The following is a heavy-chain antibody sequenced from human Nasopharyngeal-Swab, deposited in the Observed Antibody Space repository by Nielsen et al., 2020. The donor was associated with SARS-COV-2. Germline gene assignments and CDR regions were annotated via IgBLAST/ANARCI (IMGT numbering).Heavy chain of an antibody. CDR2: IVADDEK. CDR3: SRDFVVCRHYYMDV. D-gene: IGHD2-2*01. J-gene: IGHJ6*03. V-gene: IGHV2-26*01. Sequence: CIRQPPGKALEWLAHIVADDEKSYSTSLKSGLTISKDTSKSQVVLTMTNMDPVDTATYYCSRDFVVCRHYYMDVWGKGTTVTVSS.